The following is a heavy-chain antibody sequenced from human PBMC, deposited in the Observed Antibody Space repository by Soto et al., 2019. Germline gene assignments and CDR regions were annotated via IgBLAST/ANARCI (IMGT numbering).Heavy chain of an antibody. Sequence: EVQLVESGRGLVRAGGSLRLSCAACGFTVSINYMSWVRQAPGKGLEWVSVIYSGGSTYYADSVKGRFTISRHNSKNTLNLQMNSLRAEDTAVYYCARDSAQSAVWGQGTMVTVSS. J-gene: IGHJ3*01. CDR1: GFTVSINY. V-gene: IGHV3-53*04. CDR3: ARDSAQSAV. D-gene: IGHD3-10*01. CDR2: IYSGGST.